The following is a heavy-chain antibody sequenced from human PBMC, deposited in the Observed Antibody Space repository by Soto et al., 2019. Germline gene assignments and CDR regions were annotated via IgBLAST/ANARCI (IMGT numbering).Heavy chain of an antibody. Sequence: PGGSLRLSCSASGFTFNTYPMNWARQSPGKGLEWVSSISGSGRSTYYADSVKGRFTISRDNSKNTLYLQMNSLRAEDTAVYYCAKGLLWFGELLPANYYYGMDVWGQGTTVTVSS. J-gene: IGHJ6*02. D-gene: IGHD3-10*01. CDR3: AKGLLWFGELLPANYYYGMDV. V-gene: IGHV3-23*01. CDR1: GFTFNTYP. CDR2: ISGSGRST.